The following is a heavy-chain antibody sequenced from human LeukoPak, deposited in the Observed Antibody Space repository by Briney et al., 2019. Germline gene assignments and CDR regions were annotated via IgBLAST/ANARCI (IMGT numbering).Heavy chain of an antibody. J-gene: IGHJ4*02. CDR3: AKGPISGSQPLDY. V-gene: IGHV3-23*01. CDR2: MSGSGVNT. CDR1: GFTSSSYG. Sequence: GGSLRLSCAASGFTSSSYGMSWVRQAPGKGLEWVSAMSGSGVNTDYADSVKGRFTISRDNSKNTLYLQMNSLRAEDTAVYYCAKGPISGSQPLDYWGQGTLVTVSS. D-gene: IGHD3-10*01.